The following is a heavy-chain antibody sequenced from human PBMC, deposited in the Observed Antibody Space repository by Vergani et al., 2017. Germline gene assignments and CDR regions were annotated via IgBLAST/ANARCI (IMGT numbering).Heavy chain of an antibody. Sequence: EVQLVQPGAEVKKPGESLKISGKGSGYSFTSYWIGWVRQMPGKGLEWMGIIYPGDSDTRYNPSFQGQVTISAAKSISTAHLQWSSLKASDTAMYYCARHYDSSGYYYPFACWRQATLVTVYS. CDR1: GYSFTSYW. CDR2: IYPGDSDT. CDR3: ARHYDSSGYYYPFAC. J-gene: IGHJ4*02. V-gene: IGHV5-51*01. D-gene: IGHD3-22*01.